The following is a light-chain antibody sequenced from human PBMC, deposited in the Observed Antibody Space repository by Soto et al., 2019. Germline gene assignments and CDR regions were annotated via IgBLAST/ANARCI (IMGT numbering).Light chain of an antibody. V-gene: IGLV1-40*01. CDR2: GNS. CDR1: SSNIRAGYD. CDR3: QSYDSSLSGYVV. J-gene: IGLJ2*01. Sequence: QSVLTQPPSVSGAPGQRVTISCTGSSSNIRAGYDVHWYQQLPGTAPKLLIYGNSNRPSGVPDRFSGSKSGTSASLAITGRQAEDEADYYCQSYDSSLSGYVVFGGGTKLTVL.